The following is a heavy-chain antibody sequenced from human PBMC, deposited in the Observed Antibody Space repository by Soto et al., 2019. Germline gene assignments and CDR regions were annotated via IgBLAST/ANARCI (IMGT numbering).Heavy chain of an antibody. CDR3: AKKARINLFFFNM. CDR1: GFTFSSYS. D-gene: IGHD2-21*01. V-gene: IGHV3-23*01. CDR2: ISGSGGST. Sequence: HPGGSLRLSCAASGFTFSSYSVNWVRQAPGKGLAWVSAISGSGGSTYYADSVKGRFTISRDNSKNTLYLQMNSLRAEDTAVYYGAKKARINLFFFNMWGKGKMVTVSS. J-gene: IGHJ3*02.